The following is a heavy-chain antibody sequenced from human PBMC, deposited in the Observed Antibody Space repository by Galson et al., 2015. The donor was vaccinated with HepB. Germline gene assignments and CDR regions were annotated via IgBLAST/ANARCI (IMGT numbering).Heavy chain of an antibody. D-gene: IGHD4-17*01. CDR3: ANTRHDYGDYGAWNYFDY. V-gene: IGHV4-4*07. CDR1: GGPISSYY. Sequence: ETLSLTCTVSGGPISSYYWSWIRQPAGKGLEWIGRIYTSGSTNYNPSLKSRVTMSVDTSKNQFSLKLSSLTAADTAVYYCANTRHDYGDYGAWNYFDYWGQGTLVTVSS. J-gene: IGHJ4*02. CDR2: IYTSGST.